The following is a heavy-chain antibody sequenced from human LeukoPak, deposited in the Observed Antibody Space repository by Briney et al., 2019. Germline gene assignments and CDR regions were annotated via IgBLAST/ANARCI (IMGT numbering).Heavy chain of an antibody. D-gene: IGHD2-2*01. CDR3: AKGNIAELPAAPYY. Sequence: GGSLRLSCAASGFTFSSYAMSWLRQAPGKGLEWVSPISGSYGTTYYADSVEGRFTISRDNSKNTLYLQMNSLRAEDTALYYCAKGNIAELPAAPYYWGQGTLVTVSS. CDR1: GFTFSSYA. CDR2: ISGSYGTT. V-gene: IGHV3-23*01. J-gene: IGHJ4*02.